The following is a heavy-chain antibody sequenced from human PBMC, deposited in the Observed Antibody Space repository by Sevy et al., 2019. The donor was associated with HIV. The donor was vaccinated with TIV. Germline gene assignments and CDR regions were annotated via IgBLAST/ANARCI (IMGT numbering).Heavy chain of an antibody. V-gene: IGHV3-23*01. Sequence: GGSLRLSCAASGFTFSSYAMSWVRQAPGKGLEWVSDISGSGGSTYNADSVKGRFTISRDNSKNQLYLQMNSLRAVDTAVYYCALSRYGYSFDYWGQGTLVTVSS. D-gene: IGHD4-17*01. CDR1: GFTFSSYA. CDR3: ALSRYGYSFDY. J-gene: IGHJ4*02. CDR2: ISGSGGST.